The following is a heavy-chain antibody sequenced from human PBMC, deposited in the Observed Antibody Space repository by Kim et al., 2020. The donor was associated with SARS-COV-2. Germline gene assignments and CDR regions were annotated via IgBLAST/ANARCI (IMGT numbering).Heavy chain of an antibody. CDR3: AGRLFSAASLDY. D-gene: IGHD2-2*01. J-gene: IGHJ4*02. CDR2: INSGGGT. V-gene: IGHV3-53*01. CDR1: GFSVSDNH. Sequence: GGSLRLSCVASGFSVSDNHMTWVRRAPGQGLESISLINSGGGTDYIDSVKGRFTIYRDSSRNTLYLQMNSLRVEDTALYYCAGRLFSAASLDYWGRGTLVTVSS.